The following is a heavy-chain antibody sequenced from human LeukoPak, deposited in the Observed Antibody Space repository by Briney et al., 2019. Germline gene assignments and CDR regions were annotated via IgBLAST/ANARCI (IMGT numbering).Heavy chain of an antibody. CDR2: IKQDGSEK. J-gene: IGHJ4*02. V-gene: IGHV3-7*01. D-gene: IGHD3-10*01. CDR3: AKAYGSDHFS. CDR1: GFTFSSYW. Sequence: PGGSLRLSCAASGFTFSSYWMSWVRQAPGKGLEWVANIKQDGSEKYYVDSVKGRFTISRDNSKNTLYLQMNSLRAEDTAVYYCAKAYGSDHFSWGQGTLVTVSS.